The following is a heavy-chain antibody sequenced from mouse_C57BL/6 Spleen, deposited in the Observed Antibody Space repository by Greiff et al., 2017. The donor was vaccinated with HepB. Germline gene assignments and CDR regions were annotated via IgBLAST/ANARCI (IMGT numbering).Heavy chain of an antibody. CDR1: GYTFTSYW. J-gene: IGHJ2*01. D-gene: IGHD1-1*01. CDR2: IHPNSGST. CDR3: ARDGDGSPYFDY. V-gene: IGHV1-64*01. Sequence: VQLQQPGAELVKPGASVKLSCKASGYTFTSYWMHWVKQRPGQGLEWIGMIHPNSGSTNYNEKFKSKATLTVDKSSSTAYMQLSSLTSEDSAVYYCARDGDGSPYFDYWGQGTTLTVSS.